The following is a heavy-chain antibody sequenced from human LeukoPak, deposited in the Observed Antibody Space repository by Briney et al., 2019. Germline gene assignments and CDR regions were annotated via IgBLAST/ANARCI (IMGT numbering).Heavy chain of an antibody. J-gene: IGHJ4*02. CDR1: GFTFSNFA. Sequence: GGSLRLSCVASGFTFSNFAMSWVRQAPGKGLEWVSGITGSGGSTYYADSVKGRFTISRDNSKSTLYLQMNSLRDDDTAVYYCAKKRVVDRPPLHWGQGTLVTVSS. CDR3: AKKRVVDRPPLH. V-gene: IGHV3-23*01. D-gene: IGHD3-16*02. CDR2: ITGSGGST.